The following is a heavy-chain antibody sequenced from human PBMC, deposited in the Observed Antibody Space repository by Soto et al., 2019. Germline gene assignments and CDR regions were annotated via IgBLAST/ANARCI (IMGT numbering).Heavy chain of an antibody. V-gene: IGHV4-59*01. CDR2: IYYSGST. CDR1: GGSISSYY. CDR3: ARDQDGYNNYFDY. J-gene: IGHJ4*02. Sequence: QVQLQESGPGLVKPSETLSLTCTVSGGSISSYYWSWIRQPPGKGLEWIGYIYYSGSTNYNPSLKSRVTISVDTSKNQFSLKLSSVTAADTAVYYCARDQDGYNNYFDYWGQGTLVTVSS. D-gene: IGHD5-12*01.